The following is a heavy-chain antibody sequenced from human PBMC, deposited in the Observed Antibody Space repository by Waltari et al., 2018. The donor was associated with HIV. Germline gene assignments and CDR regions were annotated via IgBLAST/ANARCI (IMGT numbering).Heavy chain of an antibody. J-gene: IGHJ6*02. D-gene: IGHD4-4*01. Sequence: QVQLVQSGAEVKKPGASVKVSCKASGYTFTAYYMHWVGQAPGQGLEWMGRINPNSGGTNYAQQFQGRVTMTRDTSISTAYMELSRLRSDDTAVYYCAREGARMTTMIYYYYGMDVWGQGTTVTVSS. CDR3: AREGARMTTMIYYYYGMDV. CDR2: INPNSGGT. CDR1: GYTFTAYY. V-gene: IGHV1-2*06.